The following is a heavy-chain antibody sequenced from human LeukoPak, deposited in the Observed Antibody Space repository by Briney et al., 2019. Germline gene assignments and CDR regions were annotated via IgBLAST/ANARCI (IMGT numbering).Heavy chain of an antibody. J-gene: IGHJ4*02. V-gene: IGHV4-34*01. CDR3: AGFLGRGYCTNGVFFPAKRAQVGFDY. Sequence: SETLSLTCAVYGGSFSGYYWSWIRQPPGKGLEWIGEINHSGSTNYNPSLKSRVTILVGTSKNHFSLKLISVTAADKAAYYCAGFLGRGYCTNGVFFPAKRAQVGFDYWGQGTLVSVS. CDR1: GGSFSGYY. CDR2: INHSGST. D-gene: IGHD2-8*01.